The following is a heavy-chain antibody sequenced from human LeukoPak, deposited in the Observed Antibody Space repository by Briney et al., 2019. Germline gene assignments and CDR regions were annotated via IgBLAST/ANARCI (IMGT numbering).Heavy chain of an antibody. D-gene: IGHD3-22*01. CDR2: INTNTGNP. Sequence: AASVKVSCKASGYTFTSYAMNWVRQAPGQGLEWMGWINTNTGNPTYAQGFTGRFVFSLDTSVSTAYLQISSLKAEDTAVYYCARARYPTYYYDSSGYLIWGQGTMVTVSS. CDR1: GYTFTSYA. J-gene: IGHJ3*02. V-gene: IGHV7-4-1*02. CDR3: ARARYPTYYYDSSGYLI.